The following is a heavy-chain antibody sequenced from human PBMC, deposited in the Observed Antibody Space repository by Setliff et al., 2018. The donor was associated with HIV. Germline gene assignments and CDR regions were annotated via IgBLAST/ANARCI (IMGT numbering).Heavy chain of an antibody. D-gene: IGHD3-22*01. CDR2: IKQDGSEK. Sequence: GGSLRLSCAASGFTFSTYWMSWVRLAPGKGLEWVANIKQDGSEKNYMDSVKGRFTISRDNAKNSLYLQMNSLTVGDTAVYYCTREIDFISSAFGLDPWGQGILVTVSS. V-gene: IGHV3-7*05. CDR1: GFTFSTYW. J-gene: IGHJ5*02. CDR3: TREIDFISSAFGLDP.